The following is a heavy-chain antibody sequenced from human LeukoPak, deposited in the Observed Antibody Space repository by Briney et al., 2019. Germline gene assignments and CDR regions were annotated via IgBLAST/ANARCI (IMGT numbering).Heavy chain of an antibody. CDR2: IDSSGGYM. V-gene: IGHV3-21*06. J-gene: IGHJ4*02. CDR1: GFAFDDYA. CDR3: LRGDRRDY. Sequence: GGSLRLSCAASGFAFDDYAMHWVRQAPGKGLEWVSSIDSSGGYMFYADSVKGRFIISRDNAKDSLYLQMNSLRVEDTAVYYCLRGDRRDYWGQGTLVTVSS.